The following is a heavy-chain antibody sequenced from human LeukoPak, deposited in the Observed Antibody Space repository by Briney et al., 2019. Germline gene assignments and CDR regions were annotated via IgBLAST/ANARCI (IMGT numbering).Heavy chain of an antibody. CDR2: IFNTGST. J-gene: IGHJ3*01. V-gene: IGHV4-4*09. CDR3: ARSEVTYYGSKNSLWPDAFDF. Sequence: SETLSLTCTVSGASIISYYWSWVRLPPGKGLEWIGYIFNTGSTNYNPSPKSRVTISMDTSQMQFSLRLNSVTAADTAVYYCARSEVTYYGSKNSLWPDAFDFWGQGTVVTVSS. CDR1: GASIISYY. D-gene: IGHD3-10*01.